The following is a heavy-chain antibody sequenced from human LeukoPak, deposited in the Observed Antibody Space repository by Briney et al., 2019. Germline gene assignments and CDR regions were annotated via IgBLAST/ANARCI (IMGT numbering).Heavy chain of an antibody. D-gene: IGHD6-19*01. CDR1: GFTFSSYA. Sequence: GGSLRLSCAASGFTFSSYAMSWVRQAPGKGPEWVSVIYSGGSTYYADSVKGRFTISRDNYKNTVYLQMNSLRAEDTAVYYCARVTGGIAVDYWGQGTLVTVSS. CDR2: IYSGGST. J-gene: IGHJ4*02. CDR3: ARVTGGIAVDY. V-gene: IGHV3-66*01.